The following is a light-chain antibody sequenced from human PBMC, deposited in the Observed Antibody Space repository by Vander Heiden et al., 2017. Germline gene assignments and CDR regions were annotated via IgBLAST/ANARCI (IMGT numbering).Light chain of an antibody. CDR2: DDS. Sequence: SYVLTQPPSVSVAPGQTARITCGGTNIGPKSVHWYQQKPGQAPVLVVYDDSGRPSGIPERFSGSNSGNTATLTISRGEAGDEADYFCQVWDSTTDHYVFGTGTKVTVL. CDR3: QVWDSTTDHYV. CDR1: NIGPKS. V-gene: IGLV3-21*02. J-gene: IGLJ1*01.